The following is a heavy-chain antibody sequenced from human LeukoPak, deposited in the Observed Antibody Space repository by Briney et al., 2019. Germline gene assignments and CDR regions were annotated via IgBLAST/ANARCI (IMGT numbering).Heavy chain of an antibody. J-gene: IGHJ6*02. CDR3: ARGMSYDFWSGYYRGWDYGMDV. Sequence: SETLSLTCTVSGGSISSYYWSWIRQPPGKGLEWIGYIYYSGSTNYNPSLKSRATISVDTSKNQFSLKLSSVTAADTAVYYCARGMSYDFWSGYYRGWDYGMDVWGQGTTVTVSS. D-gene: IGHD3-3*01. CDR1: GGSISSYY. CDR2: IYYSGST. V-gene: IGHV4-59*01.